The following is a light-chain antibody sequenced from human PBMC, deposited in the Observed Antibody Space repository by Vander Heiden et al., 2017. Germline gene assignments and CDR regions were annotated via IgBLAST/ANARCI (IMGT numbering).Light chain of an antibody. Sequence: DIQMTQSPSSLSASVGDRVTFTCRASQSVNSYLNWYQKNPSRFSGSGSGTDFTLTISSLQPEDFATYYCQQSYSTPYTFGQGTRLDIK. CDR3: QQSYSTPYT. J-gene: IGKJ2*01. V-gene: IGKV1-39*01. CDR1: QSVNSY.